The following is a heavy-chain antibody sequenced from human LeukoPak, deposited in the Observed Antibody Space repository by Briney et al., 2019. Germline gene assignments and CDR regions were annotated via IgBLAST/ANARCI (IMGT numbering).Heavy chain of an antibody. V-gene: IGHV4-39*07. Sequence: SETLSLTCTVSGGSTSSTNYYWGWIRQPPGKGLEWIGSMYYTESTYYNPSLKSRVTISIDTSKNQFSLQLTSVTAADTAVYYCARARFYFDSTVGWFDPWGQGTLVTVSS. CDR1: GGSTSSTNYY. CDR3: ARARFYFDSTVGWFDP. D-gene: IGHD2/OR15-2a*01. J-gene: IGHJ5*02. CDR2: MYYTEST.